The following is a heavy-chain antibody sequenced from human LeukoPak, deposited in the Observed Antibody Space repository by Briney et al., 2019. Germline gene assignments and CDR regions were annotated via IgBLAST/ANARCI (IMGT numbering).Heavy chain of an antibody. Sequence: GGSLRLSCAASGFTFSSYAMSWVRQAPGKGLEWVSAISGSGGSTYYADSVKGRFTISRDNSKNTLYLQMNSLRAEDTAVYYCAKGQRVTMVRGVLLIDYWGQGTLVTVSS. CDR2: ISGSGGST. CDR3: AKGQRVTMVRGVLLIDY. CDR1: GFTFSSYA. D-gene: IGHD3-10*01. V-gene: IGHV3-23*01. J-gene: IGHJ4*02.